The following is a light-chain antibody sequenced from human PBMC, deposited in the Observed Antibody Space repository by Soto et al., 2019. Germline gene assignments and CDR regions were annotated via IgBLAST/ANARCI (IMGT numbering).Light chain of an antibody. J-gene: IGLJ2*01. CDR3: SSHSSSTDRVV. CDR1: SSDVGGHNY. V-gene: IGLV2-14*01. CDR2: EVS. Sequence: QSALTQPASVSGSPGQSITISCTGTSSDVGGHNYVSWYQQHPGKAPKLIINEVSHRPSGVSNRFSGSKSGNMASLTISGLQAEDEADFYCSSHSSSTDRVVFGGGTKLTVL.